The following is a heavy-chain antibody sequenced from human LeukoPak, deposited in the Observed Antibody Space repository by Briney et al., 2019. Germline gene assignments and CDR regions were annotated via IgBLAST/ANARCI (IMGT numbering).Heavy chain of an antibody. Sequence: GGSLRLSCAASGFTVTTKGMTWVRQAPGKGLEWVSIISGGGGTYYADTVKGRFSISRDISKNTVYFQMNSLRGEDTAIYYCASFYQYGMDVWGQGTTVTVSS. D-gene: IGHD3-16*02. CDR3: ASFYQYGMDV. J-gene: IGHJ6*02. CDR2: ISGGGGT. CDR1: GFTVTTKG. V-gene: IGHV3-66*01.